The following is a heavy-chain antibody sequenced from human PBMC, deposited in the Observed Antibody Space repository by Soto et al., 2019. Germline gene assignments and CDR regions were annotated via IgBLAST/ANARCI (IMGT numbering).Heavy chain of an antibody. CDR3: ARTPYGDYPYYYYGMDV. D-gene: IGHD4-17*01. CDR1: GGTFSSYS. V-gene: IGHV1-69*13. J-gene: IGHJ6*02. Sequence: AVKVSCKASGGTFSSYSISWVRQAPGQGLEWMGGIIAIFGTANYAQKFQGRVTITADESTSTAYMELSSLRSEDTAVYYCARTPYGDYPYYYYGMDVWGQGTTVTVSS. CDR2: IIAIFGTA.